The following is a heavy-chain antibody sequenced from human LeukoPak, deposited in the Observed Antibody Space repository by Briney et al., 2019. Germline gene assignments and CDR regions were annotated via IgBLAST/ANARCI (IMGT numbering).Heavy chain of an antibody. J-gene: IGHJ4*02. D-gene: IGHD4-17*01. Sequence: GGSLRLSCAASRITFNSYAMSWVRQAPGKGLEWVSAISGSGSSTYYADSVKGRFTISRDNSKNTLYLQMNSLRAEDTAIYYCAKGFRLYGDYYFDYWGQGTLVTVSS. CDR1: RITFNSYA. CDR2: ISGSGSST. V-gene: IGHV3-23*01. CDR3: AKGFRLYGDYYFDY.